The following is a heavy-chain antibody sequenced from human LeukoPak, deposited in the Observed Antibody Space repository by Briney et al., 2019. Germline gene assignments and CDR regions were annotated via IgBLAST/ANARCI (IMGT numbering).Heavy chain of an antibody. CDR1: GYSFSAYY. D-gene: IGHD3-9*01. V-gene: IGHV1-2*02. Sequence: GASVKVSCKASGYSFSAYYMHWIRQAPGQGLEWMGWINPNSGGTNYAQKFQGRVTMTRDTSISTAYMDLSRLRSDDTAVYYCARVPRNYDTLTHWSHWGQGTLVTVSS. CDR3: ARVPRNYDTLTHWSH. J-gene: IGHJ1*01. CDR2: INPNSGGT.